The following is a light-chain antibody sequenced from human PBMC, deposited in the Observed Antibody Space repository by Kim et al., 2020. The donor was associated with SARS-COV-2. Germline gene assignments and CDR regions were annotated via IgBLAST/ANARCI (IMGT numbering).Light chain of an antibody. CDR3: AAWDDSLSGWM. V-gene: IGLV1-47*01. CDR2: RGN. Sequence: GQRITIACSGSTSNTGTNYVDWYQQLPGAAPKLLIFRGNQRPSGVPDRFSASKSGTSASLAISGLRSEDEADYYCAAWDDSLSGWMFGGGTQLTVL. CDR1: TSNTGTNY. J-gene: IGLJ3*02.